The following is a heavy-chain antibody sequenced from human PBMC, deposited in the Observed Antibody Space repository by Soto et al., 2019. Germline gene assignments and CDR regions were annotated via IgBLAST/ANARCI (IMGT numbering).Heavy chain of an antibody. CDR2: IWYDGSNK. J-gene: IGHJ5*02. V-gene: IGHV3-33*01. Sequence: LRLSCAASGFIFSSYAMHWVRQAPGKGLEWVAVIWYDGSNKYYEDSVKGRFTISRDNSKNTLYLQMNSLRADDTAVYYCARDRVAAEAGSNWFDPWGQGTLVTVSS. D-gene: IGHD6-19*01. CDR3: ARDRVAAEAGSNWFDP. CDR1: GFIFSSYA.